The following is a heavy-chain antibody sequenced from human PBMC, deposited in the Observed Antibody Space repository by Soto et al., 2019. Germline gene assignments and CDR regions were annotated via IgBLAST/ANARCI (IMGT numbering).Heavy chain of an antibody. CDR1: GFTFNDYA. V-gene: IGHV3-23*01. CDR3: AKDSRRPGFGLLIHAFDI. CDR2: ISGSLGSA. D-gene: IGHD3-3*01. Sequence: PGGSLRLSCAVSGFTFNDYAMSWVRQAPGKGLEWVSTISGSLGSAYYAASVEGRFTISGDNSNNTLYLQMNSLRVEDTATYYCAKDSRRPGFGLLIHAFDIWGHGTMVTVSS. J-gene: IGHJ3*02.